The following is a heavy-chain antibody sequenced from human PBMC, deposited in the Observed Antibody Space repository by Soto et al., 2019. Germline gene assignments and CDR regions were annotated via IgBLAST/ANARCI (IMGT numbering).Heavy chain of an antibody. V-gene: IGHV3-23*01. CDR3: AAYADGDYAPPSDY. J-gene: IGHJ4*02. CDR2: IGGRGRST. Sequence: GGSLRLSCAASGFTFSTFTMAWVRRALGKGLEWVSSIGGRGRSTFYADAVKGRFTISRDNSKTTLYLQLNSLRVEDTAVYYCAAYADGDYAPPSDYWGQGTLVTVSS. CDR1: GFTFSTFT. D-gene: IGHD4-17*01.